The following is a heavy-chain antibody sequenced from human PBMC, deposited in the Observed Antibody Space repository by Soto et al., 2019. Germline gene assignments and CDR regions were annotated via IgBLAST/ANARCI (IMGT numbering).Heavy chain of an antibody. CDR2: INTVNGDT. J-gene: IGHJ4*02. D-gene: IGHD1-1*01. Sequence: QVQLVQSGAEVKKPGAPVKVSCKTSGYTFTTYAIHWVRQAPEQRLEWMGWINTVNGDTKYSQKFQGRITITRDTSAATVYMELSSLTSEDTAVYYCATWAQLGFDYWGQGTLVTVSS. V-gene: IGHV1-3*04. CDR3: ATWAQLGFDY. CDR1: GYTFTTYA.